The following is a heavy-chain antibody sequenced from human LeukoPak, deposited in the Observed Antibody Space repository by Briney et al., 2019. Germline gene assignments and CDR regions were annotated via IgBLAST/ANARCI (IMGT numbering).Heavy chain of an antibody. CDR2: IIPIFGTA. Sequence: ASVKVSCKASGGTFSSYAISWVRQAPGQGLEWMGGIIPIFGTANYAQKFQGRVTITTDESTSTAYMELSNLRSEDTAVYYCARVIVVVPAAISGWFDPWGQGTLVTVSS. CDR3: ARVIVVVPAAISGWFDP. J-gene: IGHJ5*02. CDR1: GGTFSSYA. V-gene: IGHV1-69*05. D-gene: IGHD2-2*01.